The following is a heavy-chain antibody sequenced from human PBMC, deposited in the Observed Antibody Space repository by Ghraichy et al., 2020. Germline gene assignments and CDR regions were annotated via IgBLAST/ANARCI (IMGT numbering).Heavy chain of an antibody. V-gene: IGHV1-24*01. CDR1: GYTLTELS. J-gene: IGHJ4*02. CDR2: FDPEDGET. CDR3: AKVKIAVAGIYFDY. Sequence: ASVKVSCKVSGYTLTELSMHWVRQAPGKGLEWMGGFDPEDGETIYAQKFQGRVTMTEDTSTDTAYMELSSLRSEDTAVYYCAKVKIAVAGIYFDYWGQGTLVTVSS. D-gene: IGHD6-19*01.